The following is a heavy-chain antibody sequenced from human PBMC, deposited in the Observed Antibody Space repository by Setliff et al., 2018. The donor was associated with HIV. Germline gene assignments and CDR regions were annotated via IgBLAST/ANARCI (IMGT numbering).Heavy chain of an antibody. V-gene: IGHV4-61*02. CDR1: GVSISSGTYY. Sequence: PSETLSLTCTVSGVSISSGTYYWSWVRQPAGKGLEWIGRSYTSGSTNYNPSLKSRVTISLDTSKNQFSLKLSSVTAADTAVYYCARENGRTNYYYYYGMDVWGQGTTVTVSS. J-gene: IGHJ6*02. CDR2: SYTSGST. CDR3: ARENGRTNYYYYYGMDV.